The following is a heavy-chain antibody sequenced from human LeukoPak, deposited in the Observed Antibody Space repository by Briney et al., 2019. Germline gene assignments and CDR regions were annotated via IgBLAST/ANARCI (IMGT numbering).Heavy chain of an antibody. CDR1: GYTFSGYG. V-gene: IGHV3-30*02. CDR2: IRYDKSNK. J-gene: IGHJ6*03. Sequence: GGSVRLSCAASGYTFSGYGMHWVRQAPGKGLEWVALIRYDKSNKYYTDAVQGRFTISRDNSKNTLYLQMNSLRAEDTAVYYCARDRTGQQLISRKEYYYMDVWGKGTTVT. CDR3: ARDRTGQQLISRKEYYYMDV. D-gene: IGHD4-11*01.